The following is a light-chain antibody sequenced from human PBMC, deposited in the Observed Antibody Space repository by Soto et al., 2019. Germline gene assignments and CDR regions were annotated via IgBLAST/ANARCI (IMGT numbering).Light chain of an antibody. CDR3: QSYDNSLSGHVV. CDR2: DNN. J-gene: IGLJ2*01. Sequence: QLVLTQPPSVSGAPGQRVTISFTGSSSNIGALYDVNWYQQLPGTAPKLLIYDNNNRPSGFPDRFSGSKSGTSASLAITGLQAEDEADYYCQSYDNSLSGHVVFGGGTKLTVL. V-gene: IGLV1-40*01. CDR1: SSNIGALYD.